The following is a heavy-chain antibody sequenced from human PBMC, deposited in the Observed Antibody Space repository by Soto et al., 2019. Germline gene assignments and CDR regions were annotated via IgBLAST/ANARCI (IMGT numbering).Heavy chain of an antibody. J-gene: IGHJ4*02. CDR3: ARGITLPTPLDY. Sequence: ASVKVSCKASGYTFNSYGISWVRQAPGQGLEWMGWINAGNGNTKYSQKLQGRVTITRDTSASTAYMELSSLRSEDTAVYYCARGITLPTPLDYWGQGTLVTVSS. CDR1: GYTFNSYG. CDR2: INAGNGNT. V-gene: IGHV1-3*01. D-gene: IGHD1-20*01.